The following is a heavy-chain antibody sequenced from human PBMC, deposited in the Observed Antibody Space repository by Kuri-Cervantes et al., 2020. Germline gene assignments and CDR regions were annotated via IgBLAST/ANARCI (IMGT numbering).Heavy chain of an antibody. V-gene: IGHV4-59*13. D-gene: IGHD3-10*01. Sequence: SETLSLTCIVSGGSISSYYWSWIRQPPGKGLEWIGYIYYSGSTNYNPSLKSRVTISVDTSKNQFSLKLSSVTAADTAVYYCASTMVRGVIIYWGQGTLVTVSS. J-gene: IGHJ4*02. CDR3: ASTMVRGVIIY. CDR1: GGSISSYY. CDR2: IYYSGST.